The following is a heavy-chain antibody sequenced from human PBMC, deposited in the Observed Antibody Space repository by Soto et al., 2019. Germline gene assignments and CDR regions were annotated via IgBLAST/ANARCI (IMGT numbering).Heavy chain of an antibody. CDR3: ATGRSSTRCGDY. Sequence: GGSLRLSCAASGFTVGSNYMTWVRQAPGKGLEWVSVLYSGGTTYFADSVRGRFTISRDNSKNTLYLQMNSLTAEDTAVYYCATGRSSTRCGDYWGQGTLVTVSS. CDR1: GFTVGSNY. J-gene: IGHJ4*02. D-gene: IGHD2-2*01. CDR2: LYSGGTT. V-gene: IGHV3-53*01.